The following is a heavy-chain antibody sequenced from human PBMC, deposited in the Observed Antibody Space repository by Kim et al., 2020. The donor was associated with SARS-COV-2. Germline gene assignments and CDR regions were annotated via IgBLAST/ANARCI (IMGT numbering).Heavy chain of an antibody. CDR1: GGSFSGYY. Sequence: SETLSLTCAVYGGSFSGYYWSWIRQPPGKGLEWIGEINHSGSTNYNPSLKSRVTISVDTSKNQFSLKLSSVTAADTAVYYCARGPRRQLVPMGRFDPWGQGTLVTVSS. J-gene: IGHJ5*02. CDR2: INHSGST. V-gene: IGHV4-34*01. D-gene: IGHD6-13*01. CDR3: ARGPRRQLVPMGRFDP.